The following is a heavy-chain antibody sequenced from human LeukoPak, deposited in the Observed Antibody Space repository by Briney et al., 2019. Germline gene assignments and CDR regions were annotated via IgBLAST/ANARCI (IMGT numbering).Heavy chain of an antibody. CDR3: ARDSRPRYDSSGYYYPGDY. CDR2: INPSGGST. CDR1: GYTFTSYY. D-gene: IGHD3-22*01. J-gene: IGHJ4*02. Sequence: ASVKVSCKASGYTFTSYYMHWVRQAPGQGLEWMAIINPSGGSTSYAQKFQGRVTMTRDTSTSTVYMELSSLRSEDTAVYYCARDSRPRYDSSGYYYPGDYWGQETLVTVSS. V-gene: IGHV1-46*01.